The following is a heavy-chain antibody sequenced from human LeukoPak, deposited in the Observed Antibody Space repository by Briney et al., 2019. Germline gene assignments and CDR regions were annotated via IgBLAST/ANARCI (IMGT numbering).Heavy chain of an antibody. V-gene: IGHV6-1*01. D-gene: IGHD1-26*01. CDR1: GDSVANNSAT. CDR3: ARGCSGNYDY. J-gene: IGHJ4*01. CDR2: TYYRSKWYH. Sequence: SQTLSLTCASSGDSVANNSATWNWIRQSPSRGLEWLGRTYYRSKWYHVYAVSVKSRISINPDTSENQFSLQLNSVTPEDTAVYYCARGCSGNYDYWGHGTLVTVSS.